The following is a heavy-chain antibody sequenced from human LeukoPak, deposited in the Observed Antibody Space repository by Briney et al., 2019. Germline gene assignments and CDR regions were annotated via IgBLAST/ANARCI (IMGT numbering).Heavy chain of an antibody. CDR2: ISSSSSYI. J-gene: IGHJ4*02. V-gene: IGHV3-21*05. CDR3: ASLPTDRDY. Sequence: AGGSLRLSCAASGFTFSSYSMNWVRQAPGKGLEWVSYISSSSSYIYYADSVKGRFTISRDNAKNSLYLQMNSLRAEDTAVYYCASLPTDRDYWGQGTLVTVSS. CDR1: GFTFSSYS.